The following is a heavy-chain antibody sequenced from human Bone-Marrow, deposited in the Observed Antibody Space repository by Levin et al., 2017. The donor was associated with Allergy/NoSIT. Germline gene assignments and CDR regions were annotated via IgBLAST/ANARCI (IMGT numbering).Heavy chain of an antibody. CDR3: ATEYFFRFPF. V-gene: IGHV3-7*01. CDR2: INQDGGAK. CDR1: GFNFNNEF. Sequence: SCAASGFNFNNEFMSWVRQAPGKGLEWVAKINQDGGAKFYVDSVQGRFTISRDNAKKSVSLHMYNLRAEDTALYYCATEYFFRFPFWGQGALVTVSS. D-gene: IGHD2/OR15-2a*01. J-gene: IGHJ4*02.